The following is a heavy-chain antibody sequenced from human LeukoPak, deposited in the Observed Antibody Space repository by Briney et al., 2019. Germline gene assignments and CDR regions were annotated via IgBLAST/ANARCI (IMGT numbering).Heavy chain of an antibody. V-gene: IGHV3-30*03. CDR1: GFTVSSNY. CDR2: ISYDGSNK. CDR3: ARDGGSSWSKYYYYYMDV. J-gene: IGHJ6*03. Sequence: PGGSLRLSCAASGFTVSSNYMSWVRQAPGKGLEWVAVISYDGSNKYYADSVKGRFTISRDNSKNTLYLQMNSLRAEDTAVYYCARDGGSSWSKYYYYYMDVWGKGTTVTVSS. D-gene: IGHD6-13*01.